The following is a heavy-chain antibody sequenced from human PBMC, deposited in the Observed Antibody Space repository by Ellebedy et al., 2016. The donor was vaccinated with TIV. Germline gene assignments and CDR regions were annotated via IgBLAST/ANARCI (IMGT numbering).Heavy chain of an antibody. CDR3: GRDGVTGNGRWDWLDP. CDR2: ISHTGSRT. J-gene: IGHJ5*02. Sequence: GESLKISCAASGFNFNNYAMSWVRQAPGKGLEWVSTISHTGSRTYYADSVEGRFTISRDTSKKTLYLQMNSLRAEGTAIYYCGRDGVTGNGRWDWLDPWGQGTLVTVSS. CDR1: GFNFNNYA. D-gene: IGHD2-21*02. V-gene: IGHV3-23*01.